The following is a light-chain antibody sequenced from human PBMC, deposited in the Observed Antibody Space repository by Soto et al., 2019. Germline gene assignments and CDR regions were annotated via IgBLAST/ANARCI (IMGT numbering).Light chain of an antibody. CDR2: EVS. V-gene: IGLV2-14*01. Sequence: QSVLTQPASVSGSPGQSITISCTGTSSDVGRYNYVSWYQQHPGKAPKLMIYEVSNRPSGVSNRFSASKSGNTASLTISGLQAEDEADYYCTSYTSSPTWVFGGGTKLTVL. CDR1: SSDVGRYNY. J-gene: IGLJ3*02. CDR3: TSYTSSPTWV.